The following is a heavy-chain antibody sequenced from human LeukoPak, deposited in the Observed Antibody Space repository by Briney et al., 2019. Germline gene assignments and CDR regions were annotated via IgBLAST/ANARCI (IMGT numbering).Heavy chain of an antibody. J-gene: IGHJ4*02. D-gene: IGHD4-23*01. CDR1: GGSISSYY. CDR2: MYYSGST. Sequence: SETLSLTCTVSGGSISSYYWSWIRQSPGKGLEWIGYMYYSGSTNYNPSLKSRVTISVDTSKNQFSLKLSSVTAADTAVYYCARPPYGGVDYWGQGTLVTVSS. V-gene: IGHV4-59*08. CDR3: ARPPYGGVDY.